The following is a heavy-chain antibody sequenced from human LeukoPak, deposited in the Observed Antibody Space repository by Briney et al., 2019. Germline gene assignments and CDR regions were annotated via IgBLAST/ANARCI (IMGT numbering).Heavy chain of an antibody. CDR2: IYHTGAT. V-gene: IGHV4-38-2*02. J-gene: IGHJ1*01. Sequence: PSETLSLTCTVSGHSIINSFYWGWIRQPPGKGLEWIGSIYHTGATYYNPSLKRRVTISLDTSKNQFSPRLKSVTAADTAVYYCARAVDSSAFSPFQHWGQGTLVTVSS. CDR1: GHSIINSFY. D-gene: IGHD3-22*01. CDR3: ARAVDSSAFSPFQH.